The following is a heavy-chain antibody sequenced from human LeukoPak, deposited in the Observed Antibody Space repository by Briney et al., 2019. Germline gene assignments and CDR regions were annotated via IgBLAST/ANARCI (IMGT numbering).Heavy chain of an antibody. D-gene: IGHD3-9*01. CDR1: GFTVSSYY. CDR3: ARGPTSYDSLAGYSPWGYFDY. CDR2: LYPGGNT. J-gene: IGHJ4*02. Sequence: GGSLRLSCAASGFTVSSYYMTWVRQAPGQGLECVSILYPGGNTYYADSVRGRFTISRDTSMNTLFLQMNSLRAEDTAVYYCARGPTSYDSLAGYSPWGYFDYWGQGILVTVSS. V-gene: IGHV3-53*01.